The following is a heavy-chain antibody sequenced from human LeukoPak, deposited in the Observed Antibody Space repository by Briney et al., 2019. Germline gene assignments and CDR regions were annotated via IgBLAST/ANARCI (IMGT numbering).Heavy chain of an antibody. D-gene: IGHD3-16*01. V-gene: IGHV4-38-2*02. J-gene: IGHJ4*02. CDR1: DYSITSGYY. CDR2: IDHSGST. Sequence: SETLSLTCTVSDYSITSGYYWGWIRPSPGKGLDWIGSIDHSGSTYYNPSFKSRVTISEDASKNQFLMKLNSVTAADTAVYYCSRVGGYARFDYWGQGVLVTVSS. CDR3: SRVGGYARFDY.